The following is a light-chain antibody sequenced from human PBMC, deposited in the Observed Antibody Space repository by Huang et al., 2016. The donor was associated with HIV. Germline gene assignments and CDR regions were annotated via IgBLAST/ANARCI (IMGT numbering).Light chain of an antibody. Sequence: EIVMTQSPLSLPVTPGEPASISCRSSQSLLHSNGYNYLDWYLQKPGHSQQLLIYLGSNRASGVPDRFSGSGSGTDFTLKISRVEAEDVGIYYCMQALQTPVFGPGTRVDIK. CDR1: QSLLHSNGYNY. J-gene: IGKJ3*01. CDR2: LGS. CDR3: MQALQTPV. V-gene: IGKV2-28*01.